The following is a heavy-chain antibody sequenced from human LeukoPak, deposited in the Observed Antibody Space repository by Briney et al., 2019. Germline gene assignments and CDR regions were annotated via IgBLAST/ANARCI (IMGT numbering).Heavy chain of an antibody. Sequence: GGSLRLSCAASGFTVSSYSMNWVRQAPGNGLEWVSSISSSSSYIYYADSVKGRFTISRDNAKNSLYLQMNSLRAEDTAVYYCARDIAQQLVYFDAFDIWGQGTMVTVSS. CDR3: ARDIAQQLVYFDAFDI. CDR2: ISSSSSYI. V-gene: IGHV3-21*01. CDR1: GFTVSSYS. D-gene: IGHD6-13*01. J-gene: IGHJ3*02.